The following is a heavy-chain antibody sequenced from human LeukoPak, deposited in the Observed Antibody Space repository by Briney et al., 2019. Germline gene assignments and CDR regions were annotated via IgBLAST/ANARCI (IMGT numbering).Heavy chain of an antibody. J-gene: IGHJ4*02. Sequence: KTGGTLRLSCAASRFTFRKAWMSWVRQAPGRGLEWGFHLKDKTDGGATDYAAPVKGSLPISRDHSKTTLYVQMNNLKTEDTAVYYCTTADGTYTFRRADYFDYWGQGTLVTVSS. CDR1: RFTFRKAW. CDR3: TTADGTYTFRRADYFDY. CDR2: LKDKTDGGAT. V-gene: IGHV3-15*01. D-gene: IGHD3-10*01.